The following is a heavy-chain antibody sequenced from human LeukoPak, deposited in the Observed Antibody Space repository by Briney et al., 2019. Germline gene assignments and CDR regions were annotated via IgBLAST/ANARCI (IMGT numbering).Heavy chain of an antibody. J-gene: IGHJ4*02. Sequence: GASVKVSCKASGGTFSSYAISWVRQAPGQGLEWMGRIIPILGIANYAQKFQGRVTITADKSTSTAYMELSSLRSEDTAVYYCATDPAGVDLDYWGQGTLVTVSP. CDR1: GGTFSSYA. CDR2: IIPILGIA. CDR3: ATDPAGVDLDY. D-gene: IGHD3-10*01. V-gene: IGHV1-69*04.